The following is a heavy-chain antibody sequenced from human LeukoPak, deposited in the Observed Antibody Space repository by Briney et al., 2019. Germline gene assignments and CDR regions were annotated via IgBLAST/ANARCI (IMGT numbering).Heavy chain of an antibody. Sequence: PSETLSLTCTVSGGSISSGDYYWSWIRQPPGKGLEWMGYIYYSGSTYYNPSLKSRVTISVDTSKNQFSLKLSSVTAADTAVYYCARSPNVYGEHDAFDIWGQGTMVTVSS. J-gene: IGHJ3*02. CDR2: IYYSGST. V-gene: IGHV4-30-4*08. CDR1: GGSISSGDYY. D-gene: IGHD4-17*01. CDR3: ARSPNVYGEHDAFDI.